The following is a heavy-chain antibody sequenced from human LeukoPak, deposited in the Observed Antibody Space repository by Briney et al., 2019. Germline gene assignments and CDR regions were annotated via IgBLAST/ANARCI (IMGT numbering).Heavy chain of an antibody. J-gene: IGHJ5*02. D-gene: IGHD5-18*01. V-gene: IGHV3-21*01. CDR1: GFTFSSYS. CDR2: ISSSSSYI. CDR3: ARGGIGYSYGRTYDWFDP. Sequence: GGSLRLSCAASGFTFSSYSMNWVRQAPGKGLEWVSSISSSSSYIYYADSVKGRFTISRDNAKNSLYLQMNSLRAEDTAVYYCARGGIGYSYGRTYDWFDPWGQGTLVTVSS.